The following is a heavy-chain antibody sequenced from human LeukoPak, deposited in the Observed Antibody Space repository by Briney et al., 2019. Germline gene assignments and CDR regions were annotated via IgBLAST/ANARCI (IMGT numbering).Heavy chain of an antibody. Sequence: GGSLRLSCAASGFTVSSNYMSWVRQAPGKGLEWVSVIYSGGSTYYADSVKGRFTISRDNSKNTLYLQMNSLRAEDTAVYDCARAQWLGYFDYWGQGTLVTVSS. CDR1: GFTVSSNY. CDR3: ARAQWLGYFDY. D-gene: IGHD6-19*01. J-gene: IGHJ4*02. CDR2: IYSGGST. V-gene: IGHV3-53*01.